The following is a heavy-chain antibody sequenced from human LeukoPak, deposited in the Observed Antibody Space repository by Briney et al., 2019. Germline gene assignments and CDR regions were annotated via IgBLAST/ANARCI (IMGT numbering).Heavy chain of an antibody. CDR2: IYTSGSS. J-gene: IGHJ4*02. D-gene: IGHD3-10*01. CDR1: GGSISSYY. CDR3: ARGRSATMFDY. Sequence: PSETLSLTCTVSGGSISSYYWSWIRQPAGKGLEWIGRIYTSGSSNYNPSLKSRVTMSVDTSKNQFSLKLRSMTAADTALYYCARGRSATMFDYWGQGTLVTVSS. V-gene: IGHV4-4*07.